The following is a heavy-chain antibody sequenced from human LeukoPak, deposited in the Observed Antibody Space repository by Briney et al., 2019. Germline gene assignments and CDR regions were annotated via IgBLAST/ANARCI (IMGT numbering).Heavy chain of an antibody. J-gene: IGHJ4*02. CDR3: VRALRSDTLDY. CDR2: IYPSGST. D-gene: IGHD4-17*01. CDR1: GGSISSYY. V-gene: IGHV4-4*07. Sequence: SETLSLTCTVSGGSISSYYWNWIRQPAGEGLEWIGRIYPSGSTNYNPSLKSRVTMSVDTSKNQFSLKLSSVTAADTAVYYCVRALRSDTLDYWGQGTLVTVSS.